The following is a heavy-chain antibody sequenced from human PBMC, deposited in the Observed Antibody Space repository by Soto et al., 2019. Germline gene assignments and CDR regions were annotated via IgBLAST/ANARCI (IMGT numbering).Heavy chain of an antibody. CDR3: AFPPISSTGQLGFDY. CDR2: ISGSGGSI. D-gene: IGHD1-1*01. CDR1: GFTFSSYA. V-gene: IGHV3-23*01. Sequence: EVQLLESGGGLVQPGGSLRLSCAASGFTFSSYAMSWVRQAPGKGLEWVSGISGSGGSIYYADSVKGRFTISRDNSKKTLYLLMNSLRAEDTAVYYCAFPPISSTGQLGFDYWGQGTLVTVSS. J-gene: IGHJ4*02.